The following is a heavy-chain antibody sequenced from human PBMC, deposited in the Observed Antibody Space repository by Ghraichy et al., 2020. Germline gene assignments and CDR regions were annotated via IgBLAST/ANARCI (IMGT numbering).Heavy chain of an antibody. V-gene: IGHV3-7*01. D-gene: IGHD6-13*01. J-gene: IGHJ4*02. Sequence: GGSLRLSCAVSGFTFSTNWMTWVRQAPGKGLEWVANINKDGREKYYVESVKGRFTISRDNAKNSMFLQMNSLRAEDTAVYYCARGGSSSSWYWRLWGQGTLVTVSS. CDR3: ARGGSSSSWYWRL. CDR1: GFTFSTNW. CDR2: INKDGREK.